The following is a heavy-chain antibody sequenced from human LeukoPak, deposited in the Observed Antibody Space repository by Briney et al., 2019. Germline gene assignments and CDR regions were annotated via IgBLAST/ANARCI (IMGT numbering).Heavy chain of an antibody. J-gene: IGHJ4*02. D-gene: IGHD3-22*01. CDR1: GFTFSSYG. Sequence: GGSLRLSCAASGFTFSSYGMHWVRQAPGKGLEWVAFIRYDGSNKYYADSVKGRFTISRDNSKNTLYLQMNSLRAEDTAVYYCAKDWCYDSGGYYFDYWGQGTLVTVSS. CDR3: AKDWCYDSGGYYFDY. CDR2: IRYDGSNK. V-gene: IGHV3-30*02.